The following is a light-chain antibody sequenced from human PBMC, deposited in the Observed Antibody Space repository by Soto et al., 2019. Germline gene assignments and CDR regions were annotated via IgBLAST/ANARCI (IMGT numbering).Light chain of an antibody. CDR2: GIV. Sequence: EIVLTQSPGTLSLSPGERATLSCRASQSVSSNYLAWYQSKPGQAPRLLIHGIVTRATGIPDRFSGSGSGTDFTLTISSLEPEDFAVYYCQQYGSSPWTFGQGTKVDIK. J-gene: IGKJ1*01. CDR3: QQYGSSPWT. V-gene: IGKV3-20*01. CDR1: QSVSSNY.